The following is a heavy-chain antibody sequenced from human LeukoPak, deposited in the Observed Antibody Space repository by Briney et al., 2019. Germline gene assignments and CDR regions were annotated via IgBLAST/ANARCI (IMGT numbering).Heavy chain of an antibody. CDR2: IIPIFGTA. Sequence: GASVKVSCKASGGTFSSYAISWVRQAPGQGLEWMGGIIPIFGTANYAQKFQGRVTITADKSTSTAYMELSSLRSEDTAVYYCARDGSYDAFDIWGQGTMVTVSS. CDR1: GGTFSSYA. D-gene: IGHD2-2*03. J-gene: IGHJ3*02. V-gene: IGHV1-69*06. CDR3: ARDGSYDAFDI.